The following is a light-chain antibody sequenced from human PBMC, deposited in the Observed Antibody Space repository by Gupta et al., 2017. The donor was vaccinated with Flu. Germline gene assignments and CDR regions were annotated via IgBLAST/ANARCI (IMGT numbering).Light chain of an antibody. J-gene: IGKJ4*01. CDR2: DAS. Sequence: EIVLTPSPATLSLSPGERATLSCRASQSVSSYLAWYKKKPGQAPRLLIYDASIRATGIRARFSGSGDGTDFTLTMNSREPEDFAVYYCQQLNNAHPQLTFGTGTKVEIK. CDR1: QSVSSY. CDR3: QQLNNAHPQLT. V-gene: IGKV3-11*01.